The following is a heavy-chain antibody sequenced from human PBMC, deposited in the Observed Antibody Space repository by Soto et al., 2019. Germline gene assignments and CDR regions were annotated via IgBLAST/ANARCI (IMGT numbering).Heavy chain of an antibody. CDR1: GFTFSSYA. CDR2: ISGSGGST. CDR3: AKDRDFWSGYYGNWFDP. D-gene: IGHD3-3*01. Sequence: GGSLRLSCAASGFTFSSYAMSWVRQAPGKGLEWVSAISGSGGSTYYADSVKGRFTISRDNSKNTLYLQMNSLRAEDTAVYYCAKDRDFWSGYYGNWFDPWGQGTLVTVSS. V-gene: IGHV3-23*01. J-gene: IGHJ5*02.